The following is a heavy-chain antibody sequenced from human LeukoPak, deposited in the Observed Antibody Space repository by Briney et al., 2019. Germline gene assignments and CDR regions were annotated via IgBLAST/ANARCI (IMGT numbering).Heavy chain of an antibody. J-gene: IGHJ4*02. CDR2: INSDGSIT. V-gene: IGHV3-74*01. D-gene: IGHD2/OR15-2a*01. CDR3: TRDVSGGRAPNN. Sequence: PGGSLRLSCAASGFTFSSYWMHWVRQAPGKGLVWVSRINSDGSITNYADSVKGRFTISRDNANNTLFLQMNSLRAEDTAVYFCTRDVSGGRAPNNWGLGALVTVSS. CDR1: GFTFSSYW.